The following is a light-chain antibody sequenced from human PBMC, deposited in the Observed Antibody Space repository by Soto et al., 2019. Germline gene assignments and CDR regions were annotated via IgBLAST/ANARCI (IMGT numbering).Light chain of an antibody. V-gene: IGKV1-17*01. CDR1: KGIRND. J-gene: IGKJ1*01. CDR2: AAS. Sequence: DIQMTPFPSSLSASVGDRVTITCRASKGIRNDLSWYQQKPGKAPKRLIYAASSLQSGVPSRFSGSGSGTEFTLAISSLQPEDFATFYCLQHSTYPLTFGQGTKVELK. CDR3: LQHSTYPLT.